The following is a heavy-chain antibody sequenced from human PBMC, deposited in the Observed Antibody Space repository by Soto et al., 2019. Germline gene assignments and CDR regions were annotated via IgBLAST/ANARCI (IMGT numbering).Heavy chain of an antibody. Sequence: QVQLVQSGAEVKKPGSSVKVSCKASGGTFSSYAISWVRQAPGQGLEWMGGIIPIFGTANYAQKFQGIVTITADESTSTPYMGLSSLSSEDTAVYYGARDWDVDIVATIDYYGMDVWGQGTTVTVSS. J-gene: IGHJ6*02. CDR2: IIPIFGTA. CDR3: ARDWDVDIVATIDYYGMDV. CDR1: GGTFSSYA. V-gene: IGHV1-69*12. D-gene: IGHD5-12*01.